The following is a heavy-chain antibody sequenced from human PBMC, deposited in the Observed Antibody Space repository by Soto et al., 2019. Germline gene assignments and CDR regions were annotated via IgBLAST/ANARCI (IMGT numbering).Heavy chain of an antibody. J-gene: IGHJ5*02. CDR2: IIPIFGTA. V-gene: IGHV1-69*13. CDR1: GGSFSSYA. CDR3: EGYLAHEQPSDWFYP. D-gene: IGHD6-13*01. Sequence: SVKVSCKASGGSFSSYAISWVRQAPGEELEWLGGIIPIFGTANYAQKLQGRVTITADESTSTAYMELSSLRSEDTAGYYCEGYLAHEQPSDWFYPWGQGTLGTVSS.